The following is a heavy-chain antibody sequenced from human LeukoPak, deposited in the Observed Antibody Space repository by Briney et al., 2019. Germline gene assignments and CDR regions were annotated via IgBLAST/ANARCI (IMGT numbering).Heavy chain of an antibody. Sequence: ASVKVSCKASEYTFTGYYIHWVRQAPGQGLEWMGWINPNSGGTNYAQKFQGRVTMTRDTSISTAYMELSRVRSDDTAVYYCAGRAVVSLISWGQGTLVTVSS. J-gene: IGHJ5*02. CDR2: INPNSGGT. CDR3: AGRAVVSLIS. D-gene: IGHD3-22*01. CDR1: EYTFTGYY. V-gene: IGHV1-2*02.